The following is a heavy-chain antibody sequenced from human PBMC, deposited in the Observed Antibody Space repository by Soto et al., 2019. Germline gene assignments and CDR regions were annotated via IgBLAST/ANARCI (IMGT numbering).Heavy chain of an antibody. V-gene: IGHV4-30-4*01. CDR2: IYYSGST. Sequence: QVQLQESGPGLVKPSQTLSLTCTVSGGSISSGDYYWSWIRQPPGKGLEWIGYIYYSGSTYYNPSLKSRVTISVATSKNQFSRKLSSVTAADPAVYYCARVMREMSHQFDYWGQGTLVTVSS. J-gene: IGHJ4*02. CDR3: ARVMREMSHQFDY. D-gene: IGHD3-16*01. CDR1: GGSISSGDYY.